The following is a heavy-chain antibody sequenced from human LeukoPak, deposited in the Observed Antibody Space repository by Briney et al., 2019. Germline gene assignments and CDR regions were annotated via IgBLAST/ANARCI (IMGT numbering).Heavy chain of an antibody. J-gene: IGHJ4*02. CDR1: GGSISSYY. V-gene: IGHV4-59*01. Sequence: PSGTLSLTCTVSGGSISSYYWSWIRQPPGKGLEWIGYIYYSGSTNYNPSLESRVTISVDTSKNQFSLKLSSVTAADTAVYYCARGTMVRGVNLYYFDYWGQGTLVTVSS. CDR3: ARGTMVRGVNLYYFDY. D-gene: IGHD3-10*01. CDR2: IYYSGST.